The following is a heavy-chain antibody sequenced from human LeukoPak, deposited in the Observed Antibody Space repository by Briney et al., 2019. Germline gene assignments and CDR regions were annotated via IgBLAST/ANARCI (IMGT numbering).Heavy chain of an antibody. CDR3: ARERIAVAGTEFDY. J-gene: IGHJ4*02. CDR2: INPNSGGT. V-gene: IGHV1-2*02. D-gene: IGHD6-19*01. Sequence: ASVKVSCKASGYTFTDYYINWVRQAPGQGLEWIGWINPNSGGTNYAQKFQGRVTMTRDTSISTAYMELSRLRSDDTAVYYCARERIAVAGTEFDYWGQGTLVTVSS. CDR1: GYTFTDYY.